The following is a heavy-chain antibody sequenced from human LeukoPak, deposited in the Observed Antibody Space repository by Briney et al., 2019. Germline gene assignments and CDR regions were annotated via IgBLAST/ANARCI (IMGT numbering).Heavy chain of an antibody. D-gene: IGHD2-2*01. V-gene: IGHV3-7*01. J-gene: IGHJ4*02. CDR2: INPYGSDT. CDR3: TRVRVVVPSAFDYCDF. Sequence: PGGSLRLSCAASGFTFNSYRMWWVRQASGKGLEWVANINPYGSDTYYADSVKGRFTISRDNAENSLYLQMNSLRAEDTAVYYCTRVRVVVPSAFDYCDFWGQGTPVTVSS. CDR1: GFTFNSYR.